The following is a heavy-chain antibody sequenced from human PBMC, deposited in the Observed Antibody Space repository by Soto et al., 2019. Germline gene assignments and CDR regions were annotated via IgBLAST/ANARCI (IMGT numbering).Heavy chain of an antibody. V-gene: IGHV1-18*01. J-gene: IGHJ3*02. CDR2: ISAYNGNT. Sequence: SGYTFTSYGISWVRQAPGQGLEWMGWISAYNGNTNYAQKLQGRVTMTTDTSTSTAYMELRSLRSDDTAVYYCARPNYYDSSGYSANDAFDIWGQGTMVTVSS. CDR1: GYTFTSYG. CDR3: ARPNYYDSSGYSANDAFDI. D-gene: IGHD3-22*01.